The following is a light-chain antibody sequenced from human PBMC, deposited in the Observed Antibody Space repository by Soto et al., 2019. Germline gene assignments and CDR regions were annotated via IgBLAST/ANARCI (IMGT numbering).Light chain of an antibody. CDR3: SSYTSSSTRV. V-gene: IGLV2-14*01. CDR1: SSDVGGYNY. Sequence: QSALTQPASVSGSPGQSITISCTGTSSDVGGYNYVSWYQQHPGKAPKLMIYEVSNRPSGVSHRFSGSKSGNTASLTISGRQAEDEADYYCSSYTSSSTRVFGGGTKLTVL. CDR2: EVS. J-gene: IGLJ3*02.